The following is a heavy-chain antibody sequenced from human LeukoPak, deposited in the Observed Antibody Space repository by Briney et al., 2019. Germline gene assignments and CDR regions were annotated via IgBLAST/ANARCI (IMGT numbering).Heavy chain of an antibody. CDR3: ARDVDDFWSGYHLNDY. D-gene: IGHD3-3*01. Sequence: GGSLRLSCAASGFTFSSYWMSWVRQAPGKGLEWVANIKQDGSEKYYVDSVKGRFTISRDNAKNSLYLQMNSLRAEDTAVYYCARDVDDFWSGYHLNDYWGQGTLVTVSS. J-gene: IGHJ4*02. V-gene: IGHV3-7*01. CDR2: IKQDGSEK. CDR1: GFTFSSYW.